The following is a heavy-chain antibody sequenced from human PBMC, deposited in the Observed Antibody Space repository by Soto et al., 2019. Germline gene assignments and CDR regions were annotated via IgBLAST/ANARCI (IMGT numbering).Heavy chain of an antibody. CDR1: GFTFSCWA. CDR3: AKNRGAGDYSNWAFAV. J-gene: IGHJ2*01. Sequence: QVLESGGGLVQPGGSLRRSCAASGFTFSCWAMSWVRQPPGKGLEWVETIHGDGDYTHDTDSVKGRFTISRDNSRNTLYLQMHSLRADDTAVYYCAKNRGAGDYSNWAFAVWGRGTLVTVSS. V-gene: IGHV3-23*01. CDR2: IHGDGDYT. D-gene: IGHD7-27*01.